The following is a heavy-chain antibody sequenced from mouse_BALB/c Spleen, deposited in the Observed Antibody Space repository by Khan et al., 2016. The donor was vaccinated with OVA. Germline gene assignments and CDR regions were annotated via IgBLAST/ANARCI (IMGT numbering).Heavy chain of an antibody. Sequence: QVQLKESGAELAKPGASVKMSCKASGYTFTTYWMHWVKQRLGQGLVWIGYIDPSTGYTDYNQKFKDKASLTTDTSSSTAYMQLSSLTSEDSAVYYYTRRGQYGVFAYWGHGTLVTVSA. D-gene: IGHD1-1*02. CDR3: TRRGQYGVFAY. CDR1: GYTFTTYW. CDR2: IDPSTGYT. V-gene: IGHV1-7*01. J-gene: IGHJ3*01.